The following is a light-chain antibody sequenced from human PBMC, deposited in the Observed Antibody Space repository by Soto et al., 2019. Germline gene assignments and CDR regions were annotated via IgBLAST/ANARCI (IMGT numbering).Light chain of an antibody. CDR3: QQSYSTPRGFT. CDR1: QNIATY. V-gene: IGKV1-39*01. J-gene: IGKJ3*01. Sequence: DIQMTQSPSSLSASVGDRVTITCRAGQNIATYLNWYQQKPGKAPDLLIYAASSLQSGVPSRFSGSGSGTDFTLTISSLQPEDFATYFCQQSYSTPRGFTFGPGTKVDIK. CDR2: AAS.